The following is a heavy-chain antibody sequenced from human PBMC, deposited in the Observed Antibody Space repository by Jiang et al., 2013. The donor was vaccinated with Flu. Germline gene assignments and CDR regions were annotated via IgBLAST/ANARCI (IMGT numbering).Heavy chain of an antibody. J-gene: IGHJ4*02. V-gene: IGHV4-31*03. Sequence: GSGLVKPSQTLSLTCTVSGGSISSGGYYWSWIRQHPGKGLEWIGYIYYSGSTYYNPSLKSRVTISVDTSKNQFSLKLSSVTAADTAVYYCARGHVSENYYDSSGSYYFDYWGQGTLVTVSS. D-gene: IGHD3-22*01. CDR2: IYYSGST. CDR3: ARGHVSENYYDSSGSYYFDY. CDR1: GGSISSGGYY.